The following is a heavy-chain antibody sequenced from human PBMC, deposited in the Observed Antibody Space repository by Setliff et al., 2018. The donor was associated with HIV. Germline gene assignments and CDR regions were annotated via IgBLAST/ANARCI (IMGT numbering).Heavy chain of an antibody. CDR3: ARGVAAAGL. D-gene: IGHD6-13*01. V-gene: IGHV4-59*12. CDR1: GGPISSYY. CDR2: IYYSGRT. Sequence: SETLSLTCTVSGGPISSYYWSWIRQPPGKGLEWIGYIYYSGRTNYNPSLKSRVTISVDTSRNQFSLKLSSVTAADTAVYYCARGVAAAGLWGQGTLVTVSS. J-gene: IGHJ4*02.